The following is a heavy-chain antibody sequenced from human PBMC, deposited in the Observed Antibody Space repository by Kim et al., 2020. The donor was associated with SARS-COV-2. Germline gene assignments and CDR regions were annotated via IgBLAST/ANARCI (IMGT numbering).Heavy chain of an antibody. CDR2: ISNDGNTK. CDR1: GFAFSGSD. J-gene: IGHJ4*02. D-gene: IGHD5-12*01. V-gene: IGHV3-30*09. CDR3: AREGAFSGYYSRSRLYYCDI. Sequence: GGSLRLSCAASGFAFSGSDMYWVRQAPGKGLEWVAHISNDGNTKHYADVVKGRFAISRDNSKNTLSLQMSSLRVEDTAVYYCAREGAFSGYYSRSRLYYCDIWGQGTLVIVSS.